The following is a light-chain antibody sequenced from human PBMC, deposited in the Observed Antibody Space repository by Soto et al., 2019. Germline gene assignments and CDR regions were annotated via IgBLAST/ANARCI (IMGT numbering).Light chain of an antibody. V-gene: IGKV1-12*01. CDR3: QQAYSLPVT. CDR2: AAS. Sequence: DIQLTQSPSSVSASVGDRVTLTCRASQGISNWLAWYQQKPGKAPKLLISAASTLQGGVPSRFSGSFSGTDFTLTITSLQAEDFANYFCQQAYSLPVTFGQGTKLEIK. J-gene: IGKJ2*01. CDR1: QGISNW.